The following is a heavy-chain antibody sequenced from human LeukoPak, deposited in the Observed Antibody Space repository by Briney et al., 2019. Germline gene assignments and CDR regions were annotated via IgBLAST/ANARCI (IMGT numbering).Heavy chain of an antibody. CDR2: IYFSENT. CDR1: GGSISSGGYY. Sequence: SETLSLTCTVSGGSISSGGYYWSWIRQHPGKGLEWIGYIYFSENTYYNPSLKSRVTISVDTSKNQFSLKLSSVTAADTAVYYCARAVYSGWVYWGQGTLVTVSS. J-gene: IGHJ4*02. CDR3: ARAVYSGWVY. D-gene: IGHD2-15*01. V-gene: IGHV4-31*03.